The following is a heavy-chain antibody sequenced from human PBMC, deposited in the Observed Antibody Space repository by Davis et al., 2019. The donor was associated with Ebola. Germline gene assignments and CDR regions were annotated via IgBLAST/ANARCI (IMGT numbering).Heavy chain of an antibody. D-gene: IGHD4-17*01. CDR2: IIPILGIA. CDR1: GGTFSSYA. V-gene: IGHV1-69*04. Sequence: SVKVSCKASGGTFSSYAISWVRQAPGQGLEWMGRIIPILGIANYAQKFQGRVTITADKSTSTAYMELSSLRSEDTAVYYCARDTKYGYGYYYYYYGMDVWGQGTTVTVSS. J-gene: IGHJ6*02. CDR3: ARDTKYGYGYYYYYYGMDV.